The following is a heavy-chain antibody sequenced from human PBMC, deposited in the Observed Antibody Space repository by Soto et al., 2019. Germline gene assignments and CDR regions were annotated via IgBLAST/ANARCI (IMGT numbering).Heavy chain of an antibody. V-gene: IGHV1-3*01. CDR2: INAGNGNT. J-gene: IGHJ4*02. Sequence: QVQLVQSGAEVKKPGASVKVSCKASGYTFTSYAMHWVRQAPGQRLEWMGWINAGNGNTKYSQKFQVRVTITRDTSASTAYMDLSSLRSEDTAVYYCARKDVAAASFDYWGQGTLVTVSS. CDR1: GYTFTSYA. D-gene: IGHD6-13*01. CDR3: ARKDVAAASFDY.